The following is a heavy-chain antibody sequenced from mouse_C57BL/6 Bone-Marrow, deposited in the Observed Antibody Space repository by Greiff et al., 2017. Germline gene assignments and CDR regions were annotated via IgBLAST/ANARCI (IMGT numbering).Heavy chain of an antibody. Sequence: EVKVVESGPELVKPGASVKISCKASGYSFTDYNMNWVKQSNGKSLEWIGVINPNYGTTSYNQKFKGKATLTVDQSSSTAYMQLNSLTSEDSAVYYCARMGYGSTSYAMDYWGQGTSVTVPS. V-gene: IGHV1-39*01. J-gene: IGHJ4*01. D-gene: IGHD1-1*01. CDR3: ARMGYGSTSYAMDY. CDR1: GYSFTDYN. CDR2: INPNYGTT.